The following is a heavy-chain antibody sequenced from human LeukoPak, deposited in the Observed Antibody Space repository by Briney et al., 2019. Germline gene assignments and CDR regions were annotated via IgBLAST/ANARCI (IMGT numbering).Heavy chain of an antibody. V-gene: IGHV1-18*01. CDR3: ARVSCGYNCHYGMDV. CDR1: GYTFASYG. Sequence: ASVKVSCKASGYTFASYGISWLRQAPGQGHEWVGWVSAYNGNTKYAQKVQGRVSMTTDTSTSTAYMELRSLRSDDTALYYCARVSCGYNCHYGMDVWGQGTTVTVSS. D-gene: IGHD5-18*01. CDR2: VSAYNGNT. J-gene: IGHJ6*02.